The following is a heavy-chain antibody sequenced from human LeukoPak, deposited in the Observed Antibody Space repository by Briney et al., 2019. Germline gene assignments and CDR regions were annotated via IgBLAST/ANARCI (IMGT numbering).Heavy chain of an antibody. Sequence: ASETLSLTCTVSGDSISRNYWSWIRQPAGKGLEWIGRIFRSGYTDYNPSLESRVTMSIDTSKNQFSLKLTSVTAADTAIYYCARNSHSSTFYSGFDPWGRGTLVTVSS. D-gene: IGHD2/OR15-2a*01. CDR2: IFRSGYT. J-gene: IGHJ5*02. V-gene: IGHV4-4*07. CDR3: ARNSHSSTFYSGFDP. CDR1: GDSISRNY.